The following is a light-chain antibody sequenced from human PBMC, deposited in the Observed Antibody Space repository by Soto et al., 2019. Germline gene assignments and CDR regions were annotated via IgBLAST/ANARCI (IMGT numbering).Light chain of an antibody. J-gene: IGLJ1*01. CDR3: SSDAGNNNFV. CDR2: EVK. Sequence: QSVLTQPPSASGAPAQSVTVSCTGSSSDIGDYNYVSWYQQHPGKAPKLIIYEVKKRPSGVPDRFSGSKSGNTASLTVSGLQAEDEADYYCSSDAGNNNFVFGSGTKVTVL. CDR1: SSDIGDYNY. V-gene: IGLV2-8*01.